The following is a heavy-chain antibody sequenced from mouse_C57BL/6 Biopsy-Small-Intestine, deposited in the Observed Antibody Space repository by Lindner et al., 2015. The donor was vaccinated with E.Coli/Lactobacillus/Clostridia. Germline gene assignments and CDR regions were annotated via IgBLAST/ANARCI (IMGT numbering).Heavy chain of an antibody. Sequence: VQLQESGAELVRPGASVKLSCTASGFNIKDDYMHWVKQRPEQGLEWIGWIDPENGNTEYASKFQGKATMTADTCSNTAYLQLSSLTSEDTAVYYCTTGTTVVHYYAMDYWGQGTSVTVSS. J-gene: IGHJ4*01. CDR2: IDPENGNT. D-gene: IGHD1-1*01. CDR3: TTGTTVVHYYAMDY. V-gene: IGHV14-4*01. CDR1: GFNIKDDY.